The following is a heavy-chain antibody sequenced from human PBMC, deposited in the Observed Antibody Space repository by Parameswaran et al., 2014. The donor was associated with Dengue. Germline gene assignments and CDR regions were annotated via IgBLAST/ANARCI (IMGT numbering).Heavy chain of an antibody. CDR1: GFTFSRYT. CDR3: AKESGSGNYLNYYYYYGMDV. Sequence: GSLRLSCAASGFTFSRYTMNWVRQAPGKGLEWVSSISSSGTYIHYADSVKGRFTISRDNAKNSLYLQMRSLRGEDTAVYYCAKESGSGNYLNYYYYYGMDVWGQGTTVTVSS. V-gene: IGHV3-21*01. CDR2: ISSSGTYI. J-gene: IGHJ6*02. D-gene: IGHD1-26*01.